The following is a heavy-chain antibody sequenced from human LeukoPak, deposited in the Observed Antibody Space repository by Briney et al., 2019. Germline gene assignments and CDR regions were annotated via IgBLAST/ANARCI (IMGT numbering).Heavy chain of an antibody. CDR1: GFTFMSYS. J-gene: IGHJ6*03. CDR2: ISSSSSSYT. V-gene: IGHV3-21*01. D-gene: IGHD4-17*01. CDR3: ARDYGDYVDYYYYMDV. Sequence: GGSLRLSCAASGFTFMSYSMNWVRQAPGKGLEWVSSISSSSSSYTYYADSVKGRFTISRDNARNSLYLQMNSLRAEDTAVYYCARDYGDYVDYYYYMDVWGKGTTVTVSS.